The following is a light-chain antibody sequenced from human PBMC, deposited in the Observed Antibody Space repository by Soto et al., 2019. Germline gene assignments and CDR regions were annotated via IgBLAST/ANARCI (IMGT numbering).Light chain of an antibody. CDR2: RAS. J-gene: IGKJ4*01. CDR1: QSISNW. CDR3: QQYTSYSPRLN. V-gene: IGKV1-5*03. Sequence: DIRMTQSPSTLSASVGDRVTITCRASQSISNWLAWYQQKPGKAPKLLIYRASSLESEVPSRFSGSGSGPEFTLTTSSLPPDDFATYYCQQYTSYSPRLNFGGGTKVETK.